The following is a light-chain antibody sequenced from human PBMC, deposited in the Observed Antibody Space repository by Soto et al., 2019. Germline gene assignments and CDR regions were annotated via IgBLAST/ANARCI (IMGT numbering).Light chain of an antibody. CDR3: QQYNNWPPWT. J-gene: IGKJ1*01. Sequence: EIVMTQSPATLSVPAGERATLSCRASQSVSSNLAWYQQKPGQAPRLLVYGASTRATGIPARFSGSGSGTEFTLTISSLQSEDFAVYYCQQYNNWPPWTFGQGTKVEIK. CDR1: QSVSSN. CDR2: GAS. V-gene: IGKV3-15*01.